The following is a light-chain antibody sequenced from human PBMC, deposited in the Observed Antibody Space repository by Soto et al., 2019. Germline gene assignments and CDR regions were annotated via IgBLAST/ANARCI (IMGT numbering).Light chain of an antibody. CDR2: GAS. V-gene: IGKV3-15*01. CDR3: QQDNLCPPIT. Sequence: EIVLTQSPGTVSLSRGERATLSCRASQSVSSSYLAWYQQKPGQAPRLLIYGASTRATGIPARFSGSGSGTEFTLPISSLHSADLAVYSCQQDNLCPPITFGQGTRLEIK. J-gene: IGKJ5*01. CDR1: QSVSSSY.